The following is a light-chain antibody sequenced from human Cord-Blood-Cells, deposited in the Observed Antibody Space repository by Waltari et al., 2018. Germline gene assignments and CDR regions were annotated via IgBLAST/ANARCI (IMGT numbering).Light chain of an antibody. CDR3: QAWDSSTAFV. CDR1: KLGDKY. J-gene: IGLJ1*01. CDR2: QDS. V-gene: IGLV3-1*01. Sequence: SYELTQPPSVSVSPGQTASITCSGDKLGDKYACWYQQKPGQSHVLVIYQDSKRPSGILDRFSGSKAGNKATLTISGNQAMDEADYYCQAWDSSTAFVFGTGTKVTVL.